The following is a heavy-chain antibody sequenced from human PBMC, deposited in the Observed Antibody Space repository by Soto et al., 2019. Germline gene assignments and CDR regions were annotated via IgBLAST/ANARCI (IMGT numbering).Heavy chain of an antibody. CDR1: GGSISSSSYY. J-gene: IGHJ4*02. D-gene: IGHD5-12*01. CDR2: IYYSGST. Sequence: TLSLTCTVSGGSISSSSYYWGWIRQPPGKGLEWIGSIYYSGSTYYNPSLKSRVTISVDTSKNQFSLKLSSVTAADTAVYYCARHLVATMMMVYFDYWGQGTLVTVSS. CDR3: ARHLVATMMMVYFDY. V-gene: IGHV4-39*01.